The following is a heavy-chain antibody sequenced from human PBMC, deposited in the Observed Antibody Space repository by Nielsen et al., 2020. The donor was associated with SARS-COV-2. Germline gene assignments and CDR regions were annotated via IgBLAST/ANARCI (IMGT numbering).Heavy chain of an antibody. J-gene: IGHJ4*02. D-gene: IGHD3-22*01. CDR2: INPTNGGT. CDR3: ARDSSGTYRRVDY. Sequence: ASVKVSCKASGYTFPNHYMHWVRQAPGQGLEWMGLINPTNGGTTYAQKFLGTVTMTRDTSTSTVYMELSSLRFDDTAVYYCARDSSGTYRRVDYWGQGTLVTVSS. V-gene: IGHV1-46*01. CDR1: GYTFPNHY.